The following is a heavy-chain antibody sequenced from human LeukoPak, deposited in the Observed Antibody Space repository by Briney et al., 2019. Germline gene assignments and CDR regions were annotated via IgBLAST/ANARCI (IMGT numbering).Heavy chain of an antibody. Sequence: GGSLRLSCAASGFTFRNYEMNWVRQAPGKGLEWVSYISSSGSTIYYADSVKGRFTISRDNAKNSLYLQMNSLRAEDTALYYCVRDISGYYFDYWGQGTLVTVSS. D-gene: IGHD3-22*01. V-gene: IGHV3-48*03. J-gene: IGHJ4*02. CDR3: VRDISGYYFDY. CDR2: ISSSGSTI. CDR1: GFTFRNYE.